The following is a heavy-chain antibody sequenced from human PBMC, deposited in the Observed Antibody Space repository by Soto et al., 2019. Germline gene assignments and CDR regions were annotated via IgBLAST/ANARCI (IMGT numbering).Heavy chain of an antibody. CDR2: MNAKSGDT. CDR3: ARGNPFNYAGFDV. Sequence: ASVKVSCKASGYTFSDFDINWLRQASGKGPEWRGWMNAKSGDTFFAQRFQGKFNMTWDTSLSTAYMEVGSLTSDDTAMYYCARGNPFNYAGFDVWGQGTTFTVSS. CDR1: GYTFSDFD. D-gene: IGHD3-16*01. V-gene: IGHV1-8*01. J-gene: IGHJ6*02.